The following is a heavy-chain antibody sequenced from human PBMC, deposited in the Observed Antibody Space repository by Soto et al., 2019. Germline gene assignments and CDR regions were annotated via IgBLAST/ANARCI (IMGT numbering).Heavy chain of an antibody. CDR2: IVVGSGNT. CDR1: GFTFTSSA. D-gene: IGHD3-10*01. CDR3: ARAQAQNYYISGSYRSTFDY. V-gene: IGHV1-58*01. Sequence: SVKVSCKASGFTFTSSAVQWVRQARGQRLEWIGWIVVGSGNTNYAQKFQERVTITRDESTSTAYMELSSLRSEDTAVYYCARAQAQNYYISGSYRSTFDYWGQGTLVTVSS. J-gene: IGHJ4*02.